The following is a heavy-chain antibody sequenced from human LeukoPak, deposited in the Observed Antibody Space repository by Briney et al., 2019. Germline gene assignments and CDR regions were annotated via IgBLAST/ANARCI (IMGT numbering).Heavy chain of an antibody. V-gene: IGHV3-23*01. J-gene: IGHJ4*02. CDR2: ISGSGGST. D-gene: IGHD3/OR15-3a*01. Sequence: GGSLRLSCAVSGITLSNYGMSWVRQAPGKGLEWVAGISGSGGSTKYADSVKGRFTISRDNPKNTLYLQMNSLRAEDTAVYFCAKRGVVIRVILVGFHKEAYYFESWGQGALVTVSS. CDR1: GITLSNYG. CDR3: AKRGVVIRVILVGFHKEAYYFES.